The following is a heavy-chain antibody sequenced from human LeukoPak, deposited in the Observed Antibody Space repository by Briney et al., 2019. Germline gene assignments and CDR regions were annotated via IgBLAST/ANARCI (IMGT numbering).Heavy chain of an antibody. V-gene: IGHV4-59*12. CDR3: ASFRMATITGDY. Sequence: ASETLSLTCTVSGGSISSYYWSWIRQPPGKGLEWIGYIYYSGSTNYNPSLKSRVTISVDTSKNQFSLKLSSVTAADTAVYYCASFRMATITGDYWGQGTLVTVSP. J-gene: IGHJ4*02. D-gene: IGHD5-24*01. CDR2: IYYSGST. CDR1: GGSISSYY.